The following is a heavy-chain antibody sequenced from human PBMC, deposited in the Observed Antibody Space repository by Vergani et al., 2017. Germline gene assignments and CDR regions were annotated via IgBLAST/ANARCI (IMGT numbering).Heavy chain of an antibody. V-gene: IGHV3-33*01. CDR3: ARDPRTRRTDYYYYGMDV. CDR2: IWYDGSNK. Sequence: QVQLVESGGGVVQPGRSLRLSCAASGFTFSSYGMHWVRQAPGKGLEWVAVIWYDGSNKYYADSVKGRFTISRDNSKNTLYLQMNSLRAEDTAVYYCARDPRTRRTDYYYYGMDVWGQGTTVTVSS. D-gene: IGHD1-14*01. CDR1: GFTFSSYG. J-gene: IGHJ6*02.